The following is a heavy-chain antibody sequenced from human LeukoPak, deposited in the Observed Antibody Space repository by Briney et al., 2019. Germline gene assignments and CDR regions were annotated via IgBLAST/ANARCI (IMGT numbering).Heavy chain of an antibody. V-gene: IGHV3-30*03. J-gene: IGHJ4*02. CDR1: GFTFSSYG. CDR3: ARDRGHDYGDY. Sequence: GGSLRLSCAASGFTFSSYGMHWVRQAPGKGLEWVAVISYDGSNKYYADSVKGRFTISRDNSKNTLYLQMNSLRAEDTAVYYCARDRGHDYGDYWGQGTLVTVSS. CDR2: ISYDGSNK.